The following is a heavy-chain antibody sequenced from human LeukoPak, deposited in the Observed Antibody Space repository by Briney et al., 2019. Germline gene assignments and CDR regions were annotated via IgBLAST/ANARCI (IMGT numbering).Heavy chain of an antibody. CDR1: GDSLTRHH. J-gene: IGHJ3*02. CDR2: VFHSGTT. Sequence: SEPLTLTCNVSGDSLTRHHWRWIWQTPGKGLEWIGYVFHSGTTNYSPSLKSRVTISLDTSKKQFYLRLASVTAADTAVYYCARRMATVTDAFDIWGRGTMVSVSS. D-gene: IGHD5-24*01. CDR3: ARRMATVTDAFDI. V-gene: IGHV4-59*08.